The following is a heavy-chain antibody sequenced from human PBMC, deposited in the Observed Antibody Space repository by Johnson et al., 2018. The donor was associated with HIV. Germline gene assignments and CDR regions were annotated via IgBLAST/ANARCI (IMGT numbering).Heavy chain of an antibody. CDR2: ISGSGFDT. CDR3: AKEDRITVTRVTWGAFDI. Sequence: VQLVESGGGLVQPGGSLRLSCAASGFTFSRYWMHWVRQAPGKGLVWISYISGSGFDTFYADSVKGRFTISRDNAKKSLYLQMSSLKAEDTAVYYCAKEDRITVTRVTWGAFDIWGQGTMVTVSS. D-gene: IGHD4-17*01. CDR1: GFTFSRYW. V-gene: IGHV3-48*04. J-gene: IGHJ3*02.